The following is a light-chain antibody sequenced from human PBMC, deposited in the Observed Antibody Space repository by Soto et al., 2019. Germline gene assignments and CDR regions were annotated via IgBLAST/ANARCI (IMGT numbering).Light chain of an antibody. CDR1: QSISRY. Sequence: DIQMTQSPSTLSASVGDRVTITCRASQSISRYLAWYQKKPGEAPKLLIYDASSLQSGVSSRFSASGSGTEFSLSISSLQPDDLATYYCQHYNSLSSFGPGTKVDMK. V-gene: IGKV1-5*01. J-gene: IGKJ3*01. CDR3: QHYNSLSS. CDR2: DAS.